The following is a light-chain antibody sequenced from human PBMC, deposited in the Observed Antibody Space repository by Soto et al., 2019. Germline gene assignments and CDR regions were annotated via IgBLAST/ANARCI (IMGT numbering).Light chain of an antibody. CDR2: WAS. CDR3: QQYYTTPHT. CDR1: QSVLYSSNNNNY. V-gene: IGKV4-1*01. J-gene: IGKJ2*01. Sequence: DIVMTQSPDSLAVSLGERATINCKSSQSVLYSSNNNNYIAWYQQKPGQPPKLLIYWASSRESGVPDRFSGSGSGTDFTLSISSLQAEDVAVYYCQQYYTTPHTFGRGTKLEIK.